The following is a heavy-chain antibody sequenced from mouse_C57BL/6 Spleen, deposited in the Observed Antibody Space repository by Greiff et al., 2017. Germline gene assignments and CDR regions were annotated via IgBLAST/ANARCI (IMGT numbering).Heavy chain of an antibody. Sequence: EVKLVESGGGLVQPGGSMKLSCAASGFTFSDAWMDWVRQSPETGLEWVAEIRNKANNHATYYAESVKGRFTISRDDSKSSVYLQRNSLRAEDTGIYYCTPWFAYWGQGTLVTVSA. CDR2: IRNKANNHAT. CDR3: TPWFAY. CDR1: GFTFSDAW. V-gene: IGHV6-6*01. J-gene: IGHJ3*01.